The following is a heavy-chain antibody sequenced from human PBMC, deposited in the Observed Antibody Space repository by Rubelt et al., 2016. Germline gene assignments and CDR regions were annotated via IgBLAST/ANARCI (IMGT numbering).Heavy chain of an antibody. CDR1: GYSIGSGYY. Sequence: QVQLQESGPGLVKPSETLSLTCTVSGYSIGSGYYWGWIRQSPGKGLAWIWSIYYSGRTYYNPSLKSRVTISVDKSKNQFSLKLGSWTAADTAVYYSAGRGIAAGETYYYYYMDVWGKGTTVTVSS. CDR2: IYYSGRT. V-gene: IGHV4-38-2*02. CDR3: AGRGIAAGETYYYYYMDV. D-gene: IGHD6-13*01. J-gene: IGHJ6*03.